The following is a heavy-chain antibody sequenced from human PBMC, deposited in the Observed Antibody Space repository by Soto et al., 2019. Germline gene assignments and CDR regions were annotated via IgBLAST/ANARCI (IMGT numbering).Heavy chain of an antibody. J-gene: IGHJ5*02. CDR1: GGSFSDYK. Sequence: PSETLSLTCVVSGGSFSDYKWTWIRQSPEKGLEWIGEIRHNGDTNSKPSLRSRLTMSLDTSKNQFSLHLSSVTSADTAVYFWAGGPDYGDYDAWGQGTLVTVSS. CDR2: IRHNGDT. D-gene: IGHD4-17*01. V-gene: IGHV4-34*01. CDR3: AGGPDYGDYDA.